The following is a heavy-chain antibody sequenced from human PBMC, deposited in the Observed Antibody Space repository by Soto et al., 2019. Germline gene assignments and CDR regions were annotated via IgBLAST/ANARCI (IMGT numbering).Heavy chain of an antibody. CDR2: IYYSGST. CDR3: ARHSTVWSGYSYYYYGMDV. CDR1: GGSISSSSYY. V-gene: IGHV4-39*01. Sequence: SETLSLTCTVSGGSISSSSYYWGWIRQPPGKGLEWIGSIYYSGSTYYNPSLKSRVTISVDTSKDQFSLKLSSVTAADTAVYYCARHSTVWSGYSYYYYGMDVWGQGTTVTVSS. J-gene: IGHJ6*02. D-gene: IGHD3-3*01.